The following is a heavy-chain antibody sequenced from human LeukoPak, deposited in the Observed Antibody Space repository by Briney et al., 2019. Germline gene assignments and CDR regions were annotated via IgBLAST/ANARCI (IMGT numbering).Heavy chain of an antibody. CDR3: ARAFWFGDGWFDP. Sequence: GGSLRLSCAASGFTFSSYWMSWVRQAPGKGLEWVANIKQDGSEKYYVDSVKGRFTISRGNAKNSLYLQMNSLRAEDTAVYYCARAFWFGDGWFDPWGQGTLVTVSS. J-gene: IGHJ5*02. D-gene: IGHD3-10*01. CDR1: GFTFSSYW. V-gene: IGHV3-7*01. CDR2: IKQDGSEK.